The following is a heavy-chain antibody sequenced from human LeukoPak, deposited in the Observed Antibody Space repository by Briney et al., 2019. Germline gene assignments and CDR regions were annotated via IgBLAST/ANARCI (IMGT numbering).Heavy chain of an antibody. Sequence: PSETLSLTCAVYGGSFSGYYWSWIRQPPGKGLEWIGEINHSRSTNYNPSLKSRVTISVDTSKNQFSLKLSSVTAADTAVYYCARSRRGDFWSGYYIYWGQGTLVTVSS. CDR3: ARSRRGDFWSGYYIY. J-gene: IGHJ4*02. V-gene: IGHV4-34*01. CDR2: INHSRST. CDR1: GGSFSGYY. D-gene: IGHD3-3*01.